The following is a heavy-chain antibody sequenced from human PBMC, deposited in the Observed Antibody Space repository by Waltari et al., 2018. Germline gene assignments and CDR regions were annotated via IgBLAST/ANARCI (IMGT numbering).Heavy chain of an antibody. D-gene: IGHD2-2*01. CDR1: GFNFGAYW. CDR3: ARGSTGYVRVWDS. Sequence: DVQLVESGGGLVQPGGSLRLSCAASGFNFGAYWVTWVRLAPGRGLEGVAKRKYDGSATYHADAVNGRFAISRDNAHNSLYLQMNSVIADDTAIYFCARGSTGYVRVWDSWGQGTMVTVSS. V-gene: IGHV3-7*03. J-gene: IGHJ5*01. CDR2: RKYDGSAT.